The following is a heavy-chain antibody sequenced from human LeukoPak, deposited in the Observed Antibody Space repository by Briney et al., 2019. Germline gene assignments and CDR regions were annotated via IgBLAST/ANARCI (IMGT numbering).Heavy chain of an antibody. V-gene: IGHV3-49*04. J-gene: IGHJ4*02. D-gene: IGHD2-8*01. CDR1: GFTFGGYA. Sequence: PGGSLRLSCTASGFTFGGYAMSWVRQAPGKGLEWVGFIRIKAYGGTTEYAASVKGRFTISRHDSKSIAYLQMNSLKTEDTAVYYCARGSCTNGVCYHFDYWGKGTLVTVSS. CDR2: IRIKAYGGTT. CDR3: ARGSCTNGVCYHFDY.